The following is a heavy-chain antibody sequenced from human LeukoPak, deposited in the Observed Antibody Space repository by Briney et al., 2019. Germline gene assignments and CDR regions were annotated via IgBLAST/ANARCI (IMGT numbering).Heavy chain of an antibody. CDR3: ARARGYSYGYGYYFDY. CDR2: IYYSGST. Sequence: SETLSLTCTVSGGSIRSYYWSWIRQPPGKGLEWIGYIYYSGSTNYNPSLKSRVTISVDTSKNQFSLKLSSVTAADTAVYYCARARGYSYGYGYYFDYWGQGTLVTVSS. D-gene: IGHD5-18*01. J-gene: IGHJ4*02. V-gene: IGHV4-59*08. CDR1: GGSIRSYY.